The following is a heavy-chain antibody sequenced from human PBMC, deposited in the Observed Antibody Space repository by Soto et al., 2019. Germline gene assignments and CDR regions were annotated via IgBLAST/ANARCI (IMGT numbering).Heavy chain of an antibody. Sequence: SETLSLTCTVSGGSISNYYWSWIRQPPGKGLQWIGYIHFTGSTNYNPSLKSRVTISVDTSKNQFSLKLSSVTAADTALYYCARGDGWYLPWGQGALVTVSS. CDR1: GGSISNYY. CDR2: IHFTGST. D-gene: IGHD6-19*01. CDR3: ARGDGWYLP. V-gene: IGHV4-59*01. J-gene: IGHJ5*02.